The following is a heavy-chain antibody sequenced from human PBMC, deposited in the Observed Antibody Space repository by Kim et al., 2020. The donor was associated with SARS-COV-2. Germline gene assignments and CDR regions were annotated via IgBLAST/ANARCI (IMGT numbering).Heavy chain of an antibody. V-gene: IGHV3-13*01. CDR1: GFTFATYC. J-gene: IGHJ4*02. CDR2: ICGANDT. CDR3: ARDSFRCGFDQ. Sequence: GGSLRLSCAASGFTFATYCLHWVRQPTGKGLEWVAAICGANDTHYKVAVVGRCSISRENVKNSLYFQMNSLTVGDTAVYYCARDSFRCGFDQWGQGNLVT.